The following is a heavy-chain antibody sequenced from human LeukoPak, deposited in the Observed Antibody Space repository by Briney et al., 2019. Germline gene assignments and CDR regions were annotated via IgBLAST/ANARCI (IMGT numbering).Heavy chain of an antibody. CDR1: TFTFLMFE. CDR3: ARDGGGSAWAFDL. D-gene: IGHD2-15*01. J-gene: IGHJ4*02. V-gene: IGHV3-48*03. Sequence: GGSLRLSCAASTFTFLMFEMNGVRQAPGKGREWVAYISNSGDKKDYADSVKGRFTVSRDSAKNSVYLQVNRLRLEDTALYFCARDGGGSAWAFDLWGQGTLVTVSS. CDR2: ISNSGDKK.